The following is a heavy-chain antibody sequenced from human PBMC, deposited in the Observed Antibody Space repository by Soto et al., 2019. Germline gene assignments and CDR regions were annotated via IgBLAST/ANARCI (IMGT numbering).Heavy chain of an antibody. D-gene: IGHD3-22*01. CDR1: GGSISSGGYY. J-gene: IGHJ4*02. Sequence: SENLSLTCTVSGGSISSGGYYWSWIRQHPGKGLEWIGYIYYSGSTYYNPSFKSRVTISVDTSKNQFSLKLSSVTAADTAVYYCARTYYYDSSGYYPSRGSFDYWGQGTLVTVSS. V-gene: IGHV4-31*03. CDR2: IYYSGST. CDR3: ARTYYYDSSGYYPSRGSFDY.